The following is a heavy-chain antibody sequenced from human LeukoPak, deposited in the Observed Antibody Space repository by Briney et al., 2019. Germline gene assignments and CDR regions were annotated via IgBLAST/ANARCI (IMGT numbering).Heavy chain of an antibody. J-gene: IGHJ4*02. CDR2: IYYSGST. D-gene: IGHD4-23*01. CDR3: ARGRGAYGGSFDY. Sequence: SETLSLTCTVSGGSISSGGYYWSWIRQHPGKGLEWIGYIYYSGSTYYNPSLKSRVTISVDTSKNQFSLKLSSVTPADTAVYYCARGRGAYGGSFDYWGQGTLVTVSS. V-gene: IGHV4-31*03. CDR1: GGSISSGGYY.